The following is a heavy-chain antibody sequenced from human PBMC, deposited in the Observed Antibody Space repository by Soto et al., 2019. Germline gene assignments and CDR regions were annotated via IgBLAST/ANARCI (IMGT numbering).Heavy chain of an antibody. CDR3: TRGLASGDS. V-gene: IGHV1-46*03. J-gene: IGHJ5*01. CDR2: INPNGGST. D-gene: IGHD6-6*01. Sequence: QVQLVQPGAEVKKPGASVKFSCKASGYIFTNFYIRWVRQAPGQGLEWIGIINPNGGSTNYAQNFQGRVTMTRDTSTSTVDMDLSSLRSEDTAVYYCTRGLASGDSWGQGTLITVSS. CDR1: GYIFTNFY.